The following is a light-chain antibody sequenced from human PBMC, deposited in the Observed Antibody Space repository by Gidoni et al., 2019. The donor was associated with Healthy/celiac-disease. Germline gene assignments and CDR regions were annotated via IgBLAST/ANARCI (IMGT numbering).Light chain of an antibody. J-gene: IGKJ4*01. CDR3: QQYDNLPLT. V-gene: IGKV1-33*01. CDR1: QDISNY. CDR2: DAS. Sequence: IHLTQSPSSLSASVGDRVTITCQASQDISNYLNWYQQKPGKSPKLLIYDASNLETGVPPRFSGSGSGTDFTFTISSLQAEDIATYYCQQYDNLPLTFGGGTKVEIK.